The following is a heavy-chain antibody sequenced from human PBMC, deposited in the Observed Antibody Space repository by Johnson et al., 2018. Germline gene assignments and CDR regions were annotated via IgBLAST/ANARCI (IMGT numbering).Heavy chain of an antibody. J-gene: IGHJ6*02. CDR2: IYYSGSP. Sequence: QVQLQESGPGLVKPSETLSLTCTVSGGSISSYYWSWIRPPPGKGLEWIGYIYYSGSPNYNPSPKSRVTIPVDTAKNQFSLKLSSVTAADTAVSFWARDPRHYYYGMDVWGQGTTVTVSS. CDR3: ARDPRHYYYGMDV. V-gene: IGHV4-59*01. CDR1: GGSISSYY.